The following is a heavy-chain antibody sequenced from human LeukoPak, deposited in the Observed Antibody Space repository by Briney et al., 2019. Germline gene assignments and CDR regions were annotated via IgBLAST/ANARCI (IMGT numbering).Heavy chain of an antibody. Sequence: GGSLRLSCSASGFTFSSYGMHWVRQAPGKGLEWVAVITNDGSNKYYADSVKGRFTISRDNSKNTLYLQMNSLRAEDTGVYYCAKDSPELVRDDAFDIWGQGTMVTVSS. V-gene: IGHV3-30*18. D-gene: IGHD3-10*01. CDR3: AKDSPELVRDDAFDI. J-gene: IGHJ3*02. CDR2: ITNDGSNK. CDR1: GFTFSSYG.